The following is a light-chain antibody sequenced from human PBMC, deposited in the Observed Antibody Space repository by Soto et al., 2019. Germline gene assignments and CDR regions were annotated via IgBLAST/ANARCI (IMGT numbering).Light chain of an antibody. Sequence: EIVLTQSPATLYLSPGERATISCRASQSVSSYLAWYKQKPGQAPRLLIYDASNRATGIPARFSGSGSGTDFTLTISSLEPEDFAVYYCQQRSNWPPITFGQGTRLEIK. CDR3: QQRSNWPPIT. J-gene: IGKJ5*01. V-gene: IGKV3-11*01. CDR1: QSVSSY. CDR2: DAS.